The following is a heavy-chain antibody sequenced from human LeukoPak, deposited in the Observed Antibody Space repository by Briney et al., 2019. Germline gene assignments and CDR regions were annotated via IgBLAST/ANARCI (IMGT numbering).Heavy chain of an antibody. CDR1: GFTVSSNY. Sequence: GSLRLSCAASGFTVSSNYMSWVRQAPGKGLEWVSVIYSGGSTYYADSVKGRFTISRDNSKNTLYLQMNSLRAEDTAVYYCATYGDPKLYYYYYGMDVWGQGTTVTVSS. CDR3: ATYGDPKLYYYYYGMDV. CDR2: IYSGGST. V-gene: IGHV3-66*01. J-gene: IGHJ6*02. D-gene: IGHD4-17*01.